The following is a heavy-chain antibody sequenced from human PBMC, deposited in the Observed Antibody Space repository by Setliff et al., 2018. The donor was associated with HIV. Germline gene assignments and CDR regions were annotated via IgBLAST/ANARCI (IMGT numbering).Heavy chain of an antibody. J-gene: IGHJ5*02. V-gene: IGHV4-4*02. CDR2: ISQSGST. D-gene: IGHD6-19*01. CDR1: GFTLSSYW. CDR3: ARGPARAVARPGWLDP. Sequence: SEPLRLSCAASGFTLSSYWMSWVRQPPGKGLEWIGEISQSGSTNYNPSLKSRVTISVDKSKNQFSLKLSSVTAADTAVYYCARGPARAVARPGWLDPWGQGTLVTVSS.